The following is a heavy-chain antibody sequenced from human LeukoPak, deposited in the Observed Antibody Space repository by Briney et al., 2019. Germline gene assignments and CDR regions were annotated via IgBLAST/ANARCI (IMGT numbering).Heavy chain of an antibody. Sequence: GGSLRLSCAASGFTFSSYAMSWVRQAPGKGLEWVAFIRYDGSNKYYADSVKGRFTISRDNSKNTLYLQMNSLRAEDTAVYYCAKAARKMASDAFDIWGQGTMVTVSS. CDR1: GFTFSSYA. V-gene: IGHV3-30*02. CDR2: IRYDGSNK. D-gene: IGHD5-24*01. CDR3: AKAARKMASDAFDI. J-gene: IGHJ3*02.